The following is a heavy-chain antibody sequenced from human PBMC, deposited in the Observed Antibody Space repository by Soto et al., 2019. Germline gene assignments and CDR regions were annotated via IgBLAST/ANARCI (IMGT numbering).Heavy chain of an antibody. D-gene: IGHD6-19*01. J-gene: IGHJ6*02. CDR2: IYPGDSDT. CDR3: ASGRIAVAGTDHYYGMDV. V-gene: IGHV5-51*01. CDR1: GYSFTSYW. Sequence: GESLKISCKGSGYSFTSYWIGWVRQMPGKGLEWMGIIYPGDSDTRYSPSFQGQVTISADKSISTAYLQWSSLRASDTAMYYCASGRIAVAGTDHYYGMDVWGQGTTVTVSS.